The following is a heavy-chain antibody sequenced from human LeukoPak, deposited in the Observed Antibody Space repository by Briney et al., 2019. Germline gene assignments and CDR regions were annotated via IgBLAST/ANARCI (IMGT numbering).Heavy chain of an antibody. J-gene: IGHJ4*02. D-gene: IGHD3-22*01. CDR2: ISGRGDKT. CDR1: GFTFSSYG. Sequence: GGSLRLSCAASGFTFSSYGMNWVRRVPGKGLEWVAVISGRGDKTYYADSVEGRFTISRDNSKSILYLQMNSLRAEDTAVYYCAKDIFGDGYLHCPGACLEYWGQGTLVTVSS. V-gene: IGHV3-23*01. CDR3: AKDIFGDGYLHCPGACLEY.